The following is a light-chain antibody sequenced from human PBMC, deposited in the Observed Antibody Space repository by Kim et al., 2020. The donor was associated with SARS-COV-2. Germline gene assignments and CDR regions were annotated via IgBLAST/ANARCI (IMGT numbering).Light chain of an antibody. CDR2: EVN. CDR3: SSYTSSSSTFVV. Sequence: QSALTQPPSVSGSPGQSVTISCTGTSSDVGGYNRVSWYQQPPGTAPKLMIYEVNNRPSGVPDRFSGSKSGNTASLTISGLQAEDEADYYCSSYTSSSSTFVVFGGGTQLTVL. J-gene: IGLJ2*01. CDR1: SSDVGGYNR. V-gene: IGLV2-18*02.